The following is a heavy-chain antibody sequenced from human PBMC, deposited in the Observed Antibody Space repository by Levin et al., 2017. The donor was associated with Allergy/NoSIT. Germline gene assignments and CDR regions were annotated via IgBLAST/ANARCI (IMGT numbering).Heavy chain of an antibody. CDR3: ARAGRVGGAARRHYFDD. V-gene: IGHV4-39*07. J-gene: IGHJ4*02. Sequence: PSETLSLTCTVSGGSISSSSYYWGWIRQPPGKGLEWIGSIHYSGSTYYNPSLKSRITISVDTSKNQFSLRLSSVTAADTAIYYCARAGRVGGAARRHYFDDWGQGTLVTVSS. CDR1: GGSISSSSYY. D-gene: IGHD6-6*01. CDR2: IHYSGST.